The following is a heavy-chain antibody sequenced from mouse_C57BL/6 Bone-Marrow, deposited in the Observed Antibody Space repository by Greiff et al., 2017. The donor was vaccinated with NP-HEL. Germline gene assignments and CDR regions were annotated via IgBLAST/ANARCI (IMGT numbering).Heavy chain of an antibody. J-gene: IGHJ1*03. CDR2: IYPGSGNN. D-gene: IGHD2-4*01. CDR1: GYTFTDYY. V-gene: IGHV1-76*01. CDR3: ARGGIYDYDWYFDV. Sequence: QVQLKESGAELVRPGASVKLSCKASGYTFTDYYINWVKQRPGQGLEWIARIYPGSGNNSYNEKFTGKATLTAEKSSSTAYMQLSSLTSEDSAVYFCARGGIYDYDWYFDVWGTGTTVTVSS.